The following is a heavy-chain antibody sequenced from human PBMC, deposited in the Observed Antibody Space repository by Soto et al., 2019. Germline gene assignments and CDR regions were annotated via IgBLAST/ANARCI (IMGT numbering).Heavy chain of an antibody. V-gene: IGHV3-73*02. CDR1: GFTFSVSA. CDR3: TRLVTTSYFWSGYLG. J-gene: IGHJ4*02. Sequence: EVQLVESGGGLVQPGGSLKLSCAASGFTFSVSAMHWVRQASGKGLEWVGRIRSKANSYATAYAASVKGRFTISRDDSKNTANLQMNSRKTEDTAVYYCTRLVTTSYFWSGYLGWGQGTLVTVSS. D-gene: IGHD3-3*01. CDR2: IRSKANSYAT.